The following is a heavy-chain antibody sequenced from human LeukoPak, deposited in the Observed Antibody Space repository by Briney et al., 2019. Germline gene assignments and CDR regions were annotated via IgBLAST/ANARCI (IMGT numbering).Heavy chain of an antibody. CDR2: IWSGGRHQ. CDR3: AKDLGAGDNPLPVN. J-gene: IGHJ4*02. V-gene: IGHV3-30*02. CDR1: GFTVSSNY. D-gene: IGHD5-24*01. Sequence: GGSLRLSCAASGFTVSSNYMSWVRQAPGKGLEWVAIIWSGGRHQYYADSVEGRFTISIDTSENTLYLQMNSLRPEDTAVYYCAKDLGAGDNPLPVNWGQGTLVAVSS.